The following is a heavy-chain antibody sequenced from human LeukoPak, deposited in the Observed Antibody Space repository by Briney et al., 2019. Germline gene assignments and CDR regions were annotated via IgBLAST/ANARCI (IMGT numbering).Heavy chain of an antibody. V-gene: IGHV3-23*01. CDR3: ASPQGRYFDWLGG. Sequence: GGSLRLSCAASGFTFSTYAMSWVRQAPGKGLEWVSAISVSGGITYYADSVKGRFAISRDNSKNTLYLQMNSLRAEGTAVYYCASPQGRYFDWLGGWGQGTLVTVSS. J-gene: IGHJ4*02. D-gene: IGHD3-9*01. CDR1: GFTFSTYA. CDR2: ISVSGGIT.